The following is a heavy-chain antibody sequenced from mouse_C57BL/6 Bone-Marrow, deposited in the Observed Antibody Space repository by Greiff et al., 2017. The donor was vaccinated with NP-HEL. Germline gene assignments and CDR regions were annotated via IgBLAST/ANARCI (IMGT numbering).Heavy chain of an antibody. V-gene: IGHV1-61*01. Sequence: QVQLQQPGAELVRPGSSVKLSCKASGYTFTSYWMDWVKQRPGQGLEWIGNIYPSDSETHYNQKFKDKATLTVDKSSSTAYMQLSSLTSEDSAVYYCARGVWNYYGSSLDYWGQGTTLTVSS. CDR3: ARGVWNYYGSSLDY. CDR1: GYTFTSYW. J-gene: IGHJ2*01. CDR2: IYPSDSET. D-gene: IGHD1-1*01.